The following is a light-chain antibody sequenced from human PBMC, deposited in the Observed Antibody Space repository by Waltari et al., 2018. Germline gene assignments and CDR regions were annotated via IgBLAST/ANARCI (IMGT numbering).Light chain of an antibody. CDR2: WAS. V-gene: IGKV4-1*01. J-gene: IGKJ3*01. CDR1: QMVLYSSNNKNY. CDR3: QQYYNTPST. Sequence: DIVMTQSPDSLAVSLGERATFNCTSSQMVLYSSNNKNYLAWYQQKPGQPPKLLIYWASIRESGVPDLFSGSGSGTDFTLTINSLQAEDVAVYYCQQYYNTPSTFGPGTKVDIK.